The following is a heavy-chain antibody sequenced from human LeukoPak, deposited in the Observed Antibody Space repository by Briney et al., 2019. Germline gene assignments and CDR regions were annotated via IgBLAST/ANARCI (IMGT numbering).Heavy chain of an antibody. CDR1: GFSFSDYY. CDR3: ARDRDCGTTTCSVDY. CDR2: ITNSGSTI. V-gene: IGHV3-11*01. Sequence: GGSLRLSCAASGFSFSDYYMSWVRQAPGKGLEWISYITNSGSTIYYAESVKGRFTISRDDAKNSLYLQMNNLRAEDTAVYYCARDRDCGTTTCSVDYWGQGSLVTVSS. J-gene: IGHJ4*02. D-gene: IGHD2-2*01.